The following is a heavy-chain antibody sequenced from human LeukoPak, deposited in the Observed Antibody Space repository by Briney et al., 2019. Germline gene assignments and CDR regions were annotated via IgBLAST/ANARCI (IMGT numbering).Heavy chain of an antibody. D-gene: IGHD7-27*01. CDR1: GGTLSNYA. CDR3: ARDLNWETY. J-gene: IGHJ4*02. Sequence: SVKVSCKASGGTLSNYAISWVRQAPGQGLEWMGGIIPIFGTTNYAQKFQGRVTITADKSTTTAYMELSSLRSDDTAVYYCARDLNWETYWGQGTLVSVSS. CDR2: IIPIFGTT. V-gene: IGHV1-69*06.